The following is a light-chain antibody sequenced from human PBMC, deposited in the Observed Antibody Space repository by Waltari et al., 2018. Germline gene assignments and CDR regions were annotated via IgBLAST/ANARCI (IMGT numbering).Light chain of an antibody. CDR3: CSYAGRATWA. CDR2: DVS. V-gene: IGLV2-11*01. CDR1: SSDVGGYAY. Sequence: QSALPQPRSVSGSPGHSVTISCPGPSSDVGGYAYVFWYQQYPGKAPKLVIYDVSKRPSGVPDRFSGSKSGNTASLTISGLQAEDEADYNCCSYAGRATWAFGGGTKLTVL. J-gene: IGLJ3*02.